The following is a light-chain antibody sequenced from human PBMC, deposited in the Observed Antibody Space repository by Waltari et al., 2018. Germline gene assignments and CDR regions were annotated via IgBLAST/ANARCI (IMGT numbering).Light chain of an antibody. CDR2: ANT. CDR1: TSTIGAGFN. J-gene: IGLJ2*01. Sequence: QSLLTQPPSVSGAPGQRVTIPCTGSTSTIGAGFNVPWYQHLPGKAPKLLIYANTKRPSGVPDRFSASKSGTSASLAITGLQAEDEADYYCQSYDSSLSGVIFGGGTKLTVL. CDR3: QSYDSSLSGVI. V-gene: IGLV1-40*01.